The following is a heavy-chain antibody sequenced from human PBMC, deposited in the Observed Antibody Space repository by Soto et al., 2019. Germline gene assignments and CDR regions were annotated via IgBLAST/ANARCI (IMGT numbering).Heavy chain of an antibody. CDR2: IYYSGST. CDR3: ARESSSSGWPGSDY. J-gene: IGHJ4*02. V-gene: IGHV4-61*01. CDR1: GGSVSSGSYY. D-gene: IGHD6-19*01. Sequence: QVQLQESGPGLVKPSETLSLTCTVSGGSVSSGSYYWSWIRQPPGKGLEWIGYIYYSGSTNYNPSLKSRVTISVDTSKNQFSLKLSSVTAADTAVYYCARESSSSGWPGSDYWGQGTLVTVSS.